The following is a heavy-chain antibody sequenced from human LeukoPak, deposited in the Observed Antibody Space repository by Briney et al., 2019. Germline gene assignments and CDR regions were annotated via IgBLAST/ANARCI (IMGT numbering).Heavy chain of an antibody. CDR3: ARGRVVYGDDALDI. J-gene: IGHJ3*02. D-gene: IGHD5/OR15-5a*01. Sequence: GGSLRLSCAASGFSVSTNYMCWVRLAPGKGLEWVSTIYSGGSTNYPVSLKGRFTVSRDDSKNTLYLQVNSLRTEDTALYYCARGRVVYGDDALDIWGQGTVVTVSS. CDR1: GFSVSTNY. CDR2: IYSGGST. V-gene: IGHV3-66*01.